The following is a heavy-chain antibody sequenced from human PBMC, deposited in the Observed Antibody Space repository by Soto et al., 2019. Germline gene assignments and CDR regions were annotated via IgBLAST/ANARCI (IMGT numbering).Heavy chain of an antibody. CDR1: GYTFTSYY. V-gene: IGHV1-46*03. D-gene: IGHD2-15*01. CDR2: INPSGGST. Sequence: ASVKVSCKASGYTFTSYYMHWVRQAPGQGLEWMGIINPSGGSTSYAQKFQGRVTMTRDTSTSTVYMELSSLRSEDTAVYYCARGYCSGGSCELYFDYWGQGTLVTSPQ. J-gene: IGHJ4*02. CDR3: ARGYCSGGSCELYFDY.